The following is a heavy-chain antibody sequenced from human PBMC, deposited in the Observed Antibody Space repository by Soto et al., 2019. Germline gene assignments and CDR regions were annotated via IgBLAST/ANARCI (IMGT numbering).Heavy chain of an antibody. Sequence: QLQLQESGPGLVKPSETLSLTCTVSGGSLSRSDYYWGWIRQPPGKGLEWFGSIYYSGSTSYNPSLKRRLTISVDTSKNQFSLKLSSVTAADTAVYYCARQRTGDFYYAFDIWGQGTMVTVSS. J-gene: IGHJ3*02. CDR2: IYYSGST. V-gene: IGHV4-39*01. D-gene: IGHD7-27*01. CDR1: GGSLSRSDYY. CDR3: ARQRTGDFYYAFDI.